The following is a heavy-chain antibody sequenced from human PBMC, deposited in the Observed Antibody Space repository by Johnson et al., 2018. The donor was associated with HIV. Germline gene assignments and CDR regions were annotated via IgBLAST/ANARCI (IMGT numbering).Heavy chain of an antibody. D-gene: IGHD3-16*01. CDR2: ISWNSGSI. V-gene: IGHV3-9*01. CDR1: GFTFDDYA. J-gene: IGHJ3*02. CDR3: AKDRTNWGYDAFDI. Sequence: VQLVESGGGLVQPGRSLRLSCAASGFTFDDYAMHWVRQAPGKGLEWVSGISWNSGSIGYADSVKGRFTISRDNAKNSLYLQMNSLRAEDTAVYYCAKDRTNWGYDAFDIWGQGTMVTVSS.